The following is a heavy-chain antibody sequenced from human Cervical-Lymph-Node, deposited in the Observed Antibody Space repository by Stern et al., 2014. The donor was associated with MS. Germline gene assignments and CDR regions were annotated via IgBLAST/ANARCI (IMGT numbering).Heavy chain of an antibody. D-gene: IGHD3-16*01. CDR2: IDWDDNK. CDR1: GISLNTSGLR. Sequence: QVTLKESGPALVKPTQTLTLTCTLSGISLNTSGLRVNWIRQPPGKALEWLARIDWDDNKFYSTSLKTRLTISKDTSKNQVVLTVTNMDPVDTATYYCARTYSVSPGHFDLWGRGTLVTVSS. J-gene: IGHJ2*01. V-gene: IGHV2-70*04. CDR3: ARTYSVSPGHFDL.